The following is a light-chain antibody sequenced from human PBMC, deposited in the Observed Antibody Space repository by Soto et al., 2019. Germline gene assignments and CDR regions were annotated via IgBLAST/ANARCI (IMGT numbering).Light chain of an antibody. Sequence: QSALTQPASVSGSPGQSITISCAGTSSDVGGYNYVSWYQQLPGKAPQLVIYDVTHRPSGVSDRFSGSRSGNTASLTISGLQAEDEADYYCTSFTSGRTPDGLGTGTKVTVL. CDR2: DVT. J-gene: IGLJ1*01. CDR3: TSFTSGRTPDG. CDR1: SSDVGGYNY. V-gene: IGLV2-14*03.